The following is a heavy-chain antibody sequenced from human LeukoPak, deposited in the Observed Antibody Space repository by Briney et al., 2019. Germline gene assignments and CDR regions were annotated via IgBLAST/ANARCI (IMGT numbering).Heavy chain of an antibody. V-gene: IGHV3-7*01. Sequence: PGGSLRLSCAASGFTFSSYWMTWVRQAPGKGLEWVANIKVDGSESYYADSVMGRFMISRDNAKNSLYLQMNSLRVDDTAVYYCARDGYCSGRNCYGLEPPSNWGQGTQVTVSS. CDR2: IKVDGSES. J-gene: IGHJ4*02. CDR1: GFTFSSYW. D-gene: IGHD2-15*01. CDR3: ARDGYCSGRNCYGLEPPSN.